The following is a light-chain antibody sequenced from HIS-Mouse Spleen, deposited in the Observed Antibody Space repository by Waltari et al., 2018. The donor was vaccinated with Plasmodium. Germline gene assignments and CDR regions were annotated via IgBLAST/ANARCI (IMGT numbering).Light chain of an antibody. Sequence: QAGLTQPPSVSKGLRQTATLTCTGNSNLVGNQGPAWLTHHQGHPPKLLSYRNNNRPSGISERFSASRSGNTASLTITGLQPEDEADYYCSALDSSLSAHDWVFGGGTKLTVL. V-gene: IGLV10-54*02. CDR1: SNLVGNQG. CDR3: SALDSSLSAHDWV. J-gene: IGLJ3*02. CDR2: RNN.